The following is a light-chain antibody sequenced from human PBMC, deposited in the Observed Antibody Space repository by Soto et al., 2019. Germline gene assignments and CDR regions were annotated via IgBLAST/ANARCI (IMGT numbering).Light chain of an antibody. CDR2: KAS. J-gene: IGKJ1*01. CDR1: QSISSW. Sequence: DIQITQSPSTLSASVGDRVTITCRASQSISSWLAWYQQKPGKAPKLLIYKASSLESGVPSRFSGSGSGTEFTLTISSLQPDDFATYYCQQYSSYSRTFGQGTKVDIK. CDR3: QQYSSYSRT. V-gene: IGKV1-5*03.